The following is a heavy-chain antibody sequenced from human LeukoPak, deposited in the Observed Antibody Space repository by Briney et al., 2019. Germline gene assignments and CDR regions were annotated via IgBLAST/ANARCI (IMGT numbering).Heavy chain of an antibody. CDR3: AKVASMIVVVRGPFDY. Sequence: GGTLRLSCAASGFTFGSYGMSWVRQAPGKGLEWVSAISGSGGSTYYADSVKGRFTISRDNSKNTVYLQMNNLRAEDTAVYYCAKVASMIVVVRGPFDYWGQGTLVTVSS. J-gene: IGHJ4*02. D-gene: IGHD3-22*01. V-gene: IGHV3-23*01. CDR2: ISGSGGST. CDR1: GFTFGSYG.